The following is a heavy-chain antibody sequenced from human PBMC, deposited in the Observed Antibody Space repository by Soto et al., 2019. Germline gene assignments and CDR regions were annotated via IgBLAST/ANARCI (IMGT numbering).Heavy chain of an antibody. V-gene: IGHV1-69*12. Sequence: QVQLVQSGAEVKKPGSSVKVSCKASGGTFISYAISWLRQAPGQGLEWMGGIVPIFGTANYAQKFQGRVTFLADESRTTAYMELSSLRSEDTAVYYCARDGSIVETAIASLYFYAMDVWGKGTTVSVSS. J-gene: IGHJ6*04. CDR1: GGTFISYA. D-gene: IGHD5-18*01. CDR2: IVPIFGTA. CDR3: ARDGSIVETAIASLYFYAMDV.